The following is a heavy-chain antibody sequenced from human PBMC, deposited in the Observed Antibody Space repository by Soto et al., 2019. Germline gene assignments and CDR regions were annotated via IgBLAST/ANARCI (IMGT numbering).Heavy chain of an antibody. V-gene: IGHV1-3*01. D-gene: IGHD3-22*01. Sequence: ASVKVSCKASGYTFTSYPKHWERQAPGQGLEWMGWINAANGDTKYSQKFQGRVTITRDPSAITAYMELSSLGSEDTAVYYCARDWTHYDSSGPGDYWGHGTLVTISS. CDR2: INAANGDT. CDR3: ARDWTHYDSSGPGDY. J-gene: IGHJ4*01. CDR1: GYTFTSYP.